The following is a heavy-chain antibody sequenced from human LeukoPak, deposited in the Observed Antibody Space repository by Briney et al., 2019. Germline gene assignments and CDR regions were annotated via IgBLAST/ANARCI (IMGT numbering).Heavy chain of an antibody. D-gene: IGHD2-15*01. J-gene: IGHJ4*02. V-gene: IGHV1-2*02. Sequence: ASVKVSCKASGYTFTGYYMHWVRQAPGQGLEWMGWINPNSGGTNYAQKFQGRVTMTRDTSISTAYMELSRLRSDDTAVYYCARGGVVVVAATPRRGFDYWGQETLVTVSS. CDR1: GYTFTGYY. CDR2: INPNSGGT. CDR3: ARGGVVVVAATPRRGFDY.